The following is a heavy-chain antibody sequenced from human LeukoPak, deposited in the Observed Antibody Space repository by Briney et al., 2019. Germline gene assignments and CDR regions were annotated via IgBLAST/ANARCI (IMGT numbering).Heavy chain of an antibody. CDR3: ATTNGIDY. V-gene: IGHV1-24*01. CDR2: FDPEDGET. Sequence: ASVKVSCKISGHTLIELSMHWVRQVPGQGLEWVGGFDPEDGETIYAQKFQGRVTMTEDTSTDTAYMELSSLRSEDTAVYYCATTNGIDYWGQGTLVTVSS. J-gene: IGHJ4*02. CDR1: GHTLIELS.